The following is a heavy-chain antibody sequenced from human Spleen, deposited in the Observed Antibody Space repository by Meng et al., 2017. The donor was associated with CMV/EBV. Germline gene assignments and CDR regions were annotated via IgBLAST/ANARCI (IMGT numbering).Heavy chain of an antibody. V-gene: IGHV1-69*02. D-gene: IGHD2-8*02. CDR1: GGTFSSYT. CDR2: IIPVLGIS. Sequence: SVKVSCKVSGGTFSSYTINWVRQAPGQGLEWMGRIIPVLGISNYAQKFQGRVMITADKSTTTAYMELSSLTSEDTAVYYCARGGGPVGYGWFDPWGQGTLVTVSS. CDR3: ARGGGPVGYGWFDP. J-gene: IGHJ5*02.